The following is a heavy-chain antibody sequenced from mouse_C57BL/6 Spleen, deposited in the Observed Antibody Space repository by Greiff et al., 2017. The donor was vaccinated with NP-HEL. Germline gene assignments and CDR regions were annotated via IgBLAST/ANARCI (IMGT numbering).Heavy chain of an antibody. J-gene: IGHJ4*01. CDR2: IYPGSGST. D-gene: IGHD1-1*01. Sequence: QVQLQQPGAELVKPGASVKMSCKASGYTFTSYWITWVKQRPGQGLEWIGDIYPGSGSTNYTEKFKSKATLTVDTSSSTAYMQLSSLTSEDSAVYYCAREATVVENYAMDYWGQGTSVTVSS. V-gene: IGHV1-55*01. CDR1: GYTFTSYW. CDR3: AREATVVENYAMDY.